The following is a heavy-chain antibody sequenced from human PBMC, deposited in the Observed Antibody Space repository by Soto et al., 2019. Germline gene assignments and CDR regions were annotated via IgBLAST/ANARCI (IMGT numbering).Heavy chain of an antibody. CDR3: ARAVLRFLEWLADYGMDV. J-gene: IGHJ6*02. Sequence: SETLSPTCAVYGGSFSGDYWSWIRQPPGKGLELIGEINHSGSTNYNPSLKGRVTISVDTSKNQFSLKLSAVTAADTAVYDCARAVLRFLEWLADYGMDVWGHGSTVT. CDR1: GGSFSGDY. CDR2: INHSGST. V-gene: IGHV4-34*01. D-gene: IGHD3-3*01.